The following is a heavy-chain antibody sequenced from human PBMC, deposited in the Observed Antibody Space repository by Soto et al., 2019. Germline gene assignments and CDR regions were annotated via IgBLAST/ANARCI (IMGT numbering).Heavy chain of an antibody. CDR2: IYYSGST. CDR1: GGSISSSSYY. V-gene: IGHV4-39*01. D-gene: IGHD3-22*01. CDR3: ARLDVGWTIVPYYYDSSGYSLDY. Sequence: SETLSLTCTVSGGSISSSSYYWGWIRQPPGKGLEWIGSIYYSGSTYYNPSLKSRVTISVDTSKNQFSLKLSSVTAADTAVYYCARLDVGWTIVPYYYDSSGYSLDYWGQGTLVTVSS. J-gene: IGHJ4*02.